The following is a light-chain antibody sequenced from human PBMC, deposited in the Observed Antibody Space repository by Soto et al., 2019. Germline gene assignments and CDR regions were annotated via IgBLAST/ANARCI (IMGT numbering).Light chain of an antibody. J-gene: IGLJ3*02. CDR3: RSYISRTNLV. V-gene: IGLV2-14*01. CDR1: SSDVGSYHY. Sequence: QSALTQPASVSGSPGQSITISCTETSSDVGSYHYVSWYQQHPGKAPTLMIYDVSNRPSGVSNRFSGSKSGNTASLTISGLQAEDEADYYCRSYISRTNLVFGGGTKLTVL. CDR2: DVS.